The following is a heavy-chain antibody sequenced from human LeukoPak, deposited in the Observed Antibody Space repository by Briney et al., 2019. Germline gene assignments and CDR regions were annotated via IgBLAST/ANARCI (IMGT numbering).Heavy chain of an antibody. Sequence: GGSLRLSCAASGFTFSSYGMHWVRQAPGKGLEWVAVIWYDGSNKYYADSVKGRFTISRDNSKNTLYLQMNSLRAEDTAVCYCARAGDGYNIYYFDYWGQGTLVTVSS. D-gene: IGHD5-24*01. CDR1: GFTFSSYG. V-gene: IGHV3-33*01. CDR2: IWYDGSNK. J-gene: IGHJ4*02. CDR3: ARAGDGYNIYYFDY.